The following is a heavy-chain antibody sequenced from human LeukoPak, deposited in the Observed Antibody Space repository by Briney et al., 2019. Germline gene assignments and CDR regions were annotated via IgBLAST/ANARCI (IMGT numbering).Heavy chain of an antibody. CDR3: ARSPKWLRLRPFDY. D-gene: IGHD5-12*01. CDR1: GGSFSGYY. Sequence: SETLSLTCTVYGGSFSGYYWSWIRRPPGKGLEWIGEINHSGSTNYNPSLKSRVTISVDTSKNQFSLKLSSVTAADTAVYYCARSPKWLRLRPFDYWGQGTLVTVSS. J-gene: IGHJ4*02. V-gene: IGHV4-34*01. CDR2: INHSGST.